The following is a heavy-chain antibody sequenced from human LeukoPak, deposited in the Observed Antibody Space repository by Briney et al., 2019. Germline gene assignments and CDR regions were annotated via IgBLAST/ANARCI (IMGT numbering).Heavy chain of an antibody. D-gene: IGHD4-17*01. Sequence: ASVKVSCKASGYTFTGYYMHWVRQAPGQGLEWMGWINPNSGGTNYAQKFQGRVTMTRDTSISTAYMELSRLRSDDTAVYYCARDAGLTTGGWWFDPWGQGTLVTVSS. CDR1: GYTFTGYY. J-gene: IGHJ5*02. CDR2: INPNSGGT. CDR3: ARDAGLTTGGWWFDP. V-gene: IGHV1-2*02.